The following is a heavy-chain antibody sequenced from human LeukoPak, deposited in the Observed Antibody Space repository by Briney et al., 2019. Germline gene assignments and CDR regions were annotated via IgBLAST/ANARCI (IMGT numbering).Heavy chain of an antibody. D-gene: IGHD5/OR15-5a*01. J-gene: IGHJ4*02. CDR3: ARHTTPYSVYDY. CDR2: IYTSGST. CDR1: GGSISSYY. Sequence: PSETLSLTCTVSGGSISSYYWSWIRQPPGKGLEWIGYIYTSGSTNYNPSLKSRVTISVDTSKNQFSLKLSSVTAADTAVYYCARHTTPYSVYDYRGQGTLVTVSS. V-gene: IGHV4-4*09.